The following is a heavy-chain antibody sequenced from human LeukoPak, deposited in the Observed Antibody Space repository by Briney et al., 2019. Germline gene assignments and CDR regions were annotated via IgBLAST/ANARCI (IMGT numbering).Heavy chain of an antibody. V-gene: IGHV3-21*01. J-gene: IGHJ5*02. D-gene: IGHD4-17*01. CDR3: AKDVYPYGDYSNWFDP. Sequence: GGSLRLSCAASGFTFSSYSMNWVRQAPGKGLEWVSSISSSSSYIYYADSVKGRFTISRDNAKNSLYLQMNSLRAEDTAVYYCAKDVYPYGDYSNWFDPWGQGTLVAVSS. CDR2: ISSSSSYI. CDR1: GFTFSSYS.